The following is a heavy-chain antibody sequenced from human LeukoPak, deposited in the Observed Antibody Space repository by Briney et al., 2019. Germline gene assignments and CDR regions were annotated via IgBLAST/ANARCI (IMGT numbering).Heavy chain of an antibody. CDR1: GDSITDSSHY. J-gene: IGHJ4*02. CDR2: IDYTAST. CDR3: GGRRPTHRYAYV. Sequence: PSETLSLTCTVSGDSITDSSHYWGWIRQPPGKGLEWIGSIDYTASTFYNTSLKSRVTISADTSRNQFSLKLDSVTAADTAMYYCGGRRPTHRYAYVWSQGILVTVSS. V-gene: IGHV4-39*01. D-gene: IGHD2-15*01.